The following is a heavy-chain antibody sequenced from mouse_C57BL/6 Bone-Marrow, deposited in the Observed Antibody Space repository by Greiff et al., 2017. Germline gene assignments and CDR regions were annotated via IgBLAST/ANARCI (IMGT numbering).Heavy chain of an antibody. D-gene: IGHD1-1*01. CDR1: GFNIKDDY. J-gene: IGHJ2*01. V-gene: IGHV14-4*01. CDR2: IDPENGDT. Sequence: EVQLQQSGAELVRPGASVKLSCTASGFNIKDDYMHWVKQRPEQGLEWIGWIDPENGDTEYASKFQGKATITADTSSNTAYLQLSSLTSEDTAVYYCSITTVVATSYYFDYWGQGTTLTVSS. CDR3: SITTVVATSYYFDY.